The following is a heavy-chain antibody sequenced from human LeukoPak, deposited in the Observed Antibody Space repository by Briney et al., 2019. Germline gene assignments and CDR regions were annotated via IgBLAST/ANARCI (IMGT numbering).Heavy chain of an antibody. CDR1: GGTFSSYA. Sequence: GASVKVSCKASGGTFSSYAISWVRQAPGQGLEWMGGIIPIFGTANYAQKFQGRVTITADESTSTAYMELSSLRSEDTAVYYCAGSFTRVRWLYYFDYWGQGTLVTVSS. J-gene: IGHJ4*02. D-gene: IGHD4-23*01. CDR2: IIPIFGTA. V-gene: IGHV1-69*13. CDR3: AGSFTRVRWLYYFDY.